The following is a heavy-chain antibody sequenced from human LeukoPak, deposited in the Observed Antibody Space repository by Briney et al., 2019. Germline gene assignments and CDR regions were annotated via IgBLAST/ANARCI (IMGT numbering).Heavy chain of an antibody. CDR2: MNPNSGNT. J-gene: IGHJ4*02. D-gene: IGHD4-11*01. CDR1: GYTFTGYY. Sequence: VASVKVSCKASGYTFTGYYMHWVRQATGQGLEWMGWMNPNSGNTGYAQNFQGRVTMTRNTSISTAYMVLSSLTKEDTTVYYCARLHRPFDYWGQGTLVTVSS. V-gene: IGHV1-8*02. CDR3: ARLHRPFDY.